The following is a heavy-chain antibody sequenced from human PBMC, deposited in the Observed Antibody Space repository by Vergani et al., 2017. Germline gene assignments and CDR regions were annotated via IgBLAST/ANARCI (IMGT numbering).Heavy chain of an antibody. J-gene: IGHJ5*02. Sequence: QVQLVQSGAEVKKPGASVKVSCKASGYTFTGYYMHWVRQAPEQGLEWMGWINPNSGGTNYAQKFQGRVTMTRDTSISTAYMELSRLRSDDTAVYYCAREIGTYYYDSSGRDWFDPWGQGTLVTVSS. V-gene: IGHV1-2*02. D-gene: IGHD3-22*01. CDR2: INPNSGGT. CDR1: GYTFTGYY. CDR3: AREIGTYYYDSSGRDWFDP.